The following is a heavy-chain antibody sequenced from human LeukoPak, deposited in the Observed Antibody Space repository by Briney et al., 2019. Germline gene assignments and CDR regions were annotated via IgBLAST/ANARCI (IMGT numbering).Heavy chain of an antibody. D-gene: IGHD3/OR15-3a*01. V-gene: IGHV3-21*01. Sequence: PGGSLRLSCAASGFTFSSYWMSWVRQAPGKGLEWVSSISSSSSYIYYADSVKGRFTISRDNAKNSLYLQMNSLRAEDTAVYYCARDGYRVYDFWSGGDAFDIWGQGTMVTVSS. CDR3: ARDGYRVYDFWSGGDAFDI. CDR1: GFTFSSYW. J-gene: IGHJ3*02. CDR2: ISSSSSYI.